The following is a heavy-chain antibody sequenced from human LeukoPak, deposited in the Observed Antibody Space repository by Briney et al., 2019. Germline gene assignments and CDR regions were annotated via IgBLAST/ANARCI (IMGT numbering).Heavy chain of an antibody. J-gene: IGHJ4*02. CDR3: AREGTVGYYFDY. V-gene: IGHV3-48*03. D-gene: IGHD1-1*01. Sequence: GGSLRLSCAASGFTFNNYEMNWVCQAPGKGLEWISYISSSGRTIFYADSVKGRFTISRDNARNSLYLQMNSLRAEDTAVYYCAREGTVGYYFDYWGQGTLVTVSS. CDR1: GFTFNNYE. CDR2: ISSSGRTI.